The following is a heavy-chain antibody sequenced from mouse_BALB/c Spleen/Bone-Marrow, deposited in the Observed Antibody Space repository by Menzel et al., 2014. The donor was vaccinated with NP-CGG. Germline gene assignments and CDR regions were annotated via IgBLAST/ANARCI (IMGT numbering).Heavy chain of an antibody. CDR3: ARGGWLRDAMDY. CDR1: GYTFTSYC. D-gene: IGHD2-2*01. J-gene: IGHJ4*01. V-gene: IGHV1S56*01. Sequence: VQLQQSGPELVKPGASVRISCKASGYTFTSYCIHWVKQRPGQGLEWIGWIYPGNVNTKYNEKLKGKATLTADKSSSTAYMQLSSLTSEDSAVYFCARGGWLRDAMDYWGQGTSVTVSS. CDR2: IYPGNVNT.